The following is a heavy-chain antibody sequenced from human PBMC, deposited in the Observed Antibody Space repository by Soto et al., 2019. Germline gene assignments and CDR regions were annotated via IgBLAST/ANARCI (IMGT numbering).Heavy chain of an antibody. Sequence: ASVKVSGKASGYTFTSYYMHWVRQAPGQGLEWMGIINPSGGSTSYAQKFQGRVTMTRDTSTSTVYMELRSLRSEDTAVYYCARATEQQPANDCFDYWGQGTLVTVSS. CDR1: GYTFTSYY. CDR3: ARATEQQPANDCFDY. V-gene: IGHV1-46*01. J-gene: IGHJ4*02. CDR2: INPSGGST. D-gene: IGHD6-13*01.